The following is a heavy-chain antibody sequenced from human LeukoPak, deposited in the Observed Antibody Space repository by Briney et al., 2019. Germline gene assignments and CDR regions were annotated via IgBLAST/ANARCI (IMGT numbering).Heavy chain of an antibody. CDR1: GFTFSSYA. V-gene: IGHV3-23*01. CDR2: ISGSGGST. Sequence: GGSLRLSCATSGFTFSSYAMSWVRQAPGKGLEWVSAISGSGGSTYYADSVKGRFTISRDNSKNTLYLQMNSLRAEDTAVYYCARDTGRSGSRGWSGPWGQGTLVTVSS. CDR3: ARDTGRSGSRGWSGP. J-gene: IGHJ5*02. D-gene: IGHD3-10*01.